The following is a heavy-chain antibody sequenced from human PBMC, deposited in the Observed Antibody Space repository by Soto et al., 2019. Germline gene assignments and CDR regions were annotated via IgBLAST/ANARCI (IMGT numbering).Heavy chain of an antibody. D-gene: IGHD3-22*01. J-gene: IGHJ3*02. CDR2: IYYSGSI. CDR3: ARAYYYDSSGDDAFDI. CDR1: GGSISSYY. V-gene: IGHV4-59*08. Sequence: SETLSLTCTVSGGSISSYYWSWIRQPPGKGLEWIGYIYYSGSINYNPSLKSRVTISVDTSKNQFSLKLSSVTAADTAVYYCARAYYYDSSGDDAFDIWGQGTMVTVSS.